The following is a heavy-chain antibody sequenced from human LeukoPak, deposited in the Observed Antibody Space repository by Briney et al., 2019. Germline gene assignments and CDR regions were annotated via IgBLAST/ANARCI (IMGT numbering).Heavy chain of an antibody. D-gene: IGHD6-19*01. CDR1: GFTFSGSA. CDR3: AKRGIAVADY. V-gene: IGHV3-30*02. J-gene: IGHJ4*02. Sequence: GGSLRLSCAASGFTFSGSAMHWVRQAPGEGLEWVAFIRYDGSNKYYADSVKGRFTISRDNSKNTLYLQMNSLRAEDTAVYYCAKRGIAVADYWGQGTLVTVSS. CDR2: IRYDGSNK.